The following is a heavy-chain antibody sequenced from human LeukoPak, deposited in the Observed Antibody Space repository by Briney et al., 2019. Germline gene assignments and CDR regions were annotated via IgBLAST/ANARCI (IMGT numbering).Heavy chain of an antibody. CDR1: GGSISSGGYY. CDR3: ARVEGSGSLNWFDP. J-gene: IGHJ5*02. Sequence: PSETLSLTCTVSGGSISSGGYYWTWIRQHPGKGLEWIGYIYYSGSTHYNPSLKSRVTISVDTPKNQFSLELTSVTAADTAVYYCARVEGSGSLNWFDPWGQGTLVTVSS. V-gene: IGHV4-31*03. CDR2: IYYSGST. D-gene: IGHD3-10*01.